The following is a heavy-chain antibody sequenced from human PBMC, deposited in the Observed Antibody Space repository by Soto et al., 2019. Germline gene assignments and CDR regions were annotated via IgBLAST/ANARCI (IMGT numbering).Heavy chain of an antibody. D-gene: IGHD3-22*01. CDR3: GRLYYSNRSLYYAKGSVGYGMDV. CDR2: ISSSGSTI. Sequence: PGGSLRLSFAASGFTFSSYEMNWVSQDPGKGLEWVSYISSSGSTIYYADSVKGRFTISRDNAKNSLYLQMNSLRAEDTAVYYCGRLYYSNRSLYYAKGSVGYGMDVWGQWSTVIVS. CDR1: GFTFSSYE. J-gene: IGHJ6*02. V-gene: IGHV3-48*03.